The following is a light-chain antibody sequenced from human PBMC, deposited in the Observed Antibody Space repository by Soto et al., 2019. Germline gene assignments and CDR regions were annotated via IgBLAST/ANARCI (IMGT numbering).Light chain of an antibody. CDR1: QSLHISY. J-gene: IGKJ5*01. Sequence: EIVLRQSPGTLSLSPGERATLSCRASQSLHISYLAWYQQKPGQAPRLLIYGASRRATGIPDRFSGSGSGTDFTLTISRLEPEDFAVFYCQQYGSSITFGQGTRLEIK. V-gene: IGKV3-20*01. CDR2: GAS. CDR3: QQYGSSIT.